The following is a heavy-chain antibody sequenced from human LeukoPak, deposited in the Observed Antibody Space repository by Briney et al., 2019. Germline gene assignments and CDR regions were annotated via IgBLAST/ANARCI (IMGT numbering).Heavy chain of an antibody. CDR2: IYYSGST. CDR1: GGSITNGGYY. V-gene: IGHV4-31*03. CDR3: AREIEARLGELSSNWFDP. Sequence: PSQTLSLTCTVSGGSITNGGYYWSWLRQLPGKGLEWIGYIYYSGSTYYVPSLQSRLTLSVDTSKNQFSLKLSSVTAADTAVYYCAREIEARLGELSSNWFDPWGQGTLVTVSS. D-gene: IGHD3-16*02. J-gene: IGHJ5*02.